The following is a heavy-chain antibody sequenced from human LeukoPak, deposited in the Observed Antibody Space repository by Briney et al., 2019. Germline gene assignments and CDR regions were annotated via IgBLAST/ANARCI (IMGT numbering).Heavy chain of an antibody. Sequence: SETLSLTCSVSGGSINSDNSSWGRIPQSPVKGLEWIGGIFFRRSTYYNLALKSRVTISVDKTKNPLSLKLSSVTAADTAIYYCARLEPDRTSAVWLGENWFVPWGQGTLVSVSS. V-gene: IGHV4-39*02. D-gene: IGHD3-10*01. CDR3: ARLEPDRTSAVWLGENWFVP. J-gene: IGHJ5*02. CDR2: IFFRRST. CDR1: GGSINSDNSS.